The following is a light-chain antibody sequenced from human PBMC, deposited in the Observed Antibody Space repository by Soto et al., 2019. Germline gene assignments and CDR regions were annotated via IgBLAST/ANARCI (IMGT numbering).Light chain of an antibody. CDR3: SSYAGSSNV. V-gene: IGLV2-8*01. Sequence: QSVLTQPPSASGSPGQSVAISCTGTSSDVGGNKFVSWYQQHPGKAPKLMIYDVNKRPSGVPDRFSGSKSGNTASLTVSGLQAEDEADYYCSSYAGSSNVFGTGTKLTVL. CDR2: DVN. CDR1: SSDVGGNKF. J-gene: IGLJ1*01.